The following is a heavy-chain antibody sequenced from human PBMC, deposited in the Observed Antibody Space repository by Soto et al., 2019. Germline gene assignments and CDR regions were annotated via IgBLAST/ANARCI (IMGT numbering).Heavy chain of an antibody. Sequence: SETLSLTCTVSCGSISSYYWSWIRQPPGKGLEWIGYIYYSGTTDYNPSLKSRVMMSVDTSKKQFSLKLRSVTAADMAVYYCVRDGTKTLRDWFDPWGQGISVTVSS. CDR3: VRDGTKTLRDWFDP. CDR2: IYYSGTT. CDR1: CGSISSYY. D-gene: IGHD1-1*01. J-gene: IGHJ5*02. V-gene: IGHV4-59*12.